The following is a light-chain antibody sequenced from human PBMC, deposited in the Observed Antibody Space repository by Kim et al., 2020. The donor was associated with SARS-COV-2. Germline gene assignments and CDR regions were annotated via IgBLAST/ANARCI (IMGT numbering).Light chain of an antibody. V-gene: IGKV3-15*01. CDR3: HQYNDWPRT. Sequence: VSPGERATLSCRASQSVSSTLAWYQQKPGQAPRLLIYGASTRATGIPARFSGSGSGTEFTLTISSLQSEDFAVYYCHQYNDWPRTFGLGTQVDIK. CDR2: GAS. CDR1: QSVSST. J-gene: IGKJ1*01.